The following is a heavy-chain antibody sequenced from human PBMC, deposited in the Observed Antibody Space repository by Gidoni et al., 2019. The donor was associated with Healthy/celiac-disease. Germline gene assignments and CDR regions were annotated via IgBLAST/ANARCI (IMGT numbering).Heavy chain of an antibody. Sequence: QVQLQQWGAGLLTPSETLSLTCAVYGGSFSGYYWSWIRQPPGKGLEWIGEINHSGSTNYNPSLKSRVTISVDTSKNQFSLKLSSVTAADTAVYYCARRAHSWFDPWGQGTLVTVSS. CDR1: GGSFSGYY. V-gene: IGHV4-34*01. CDR2: INHSGST. J-gene: IGHJ5*02. CDR3: ARRAHSWFDP.